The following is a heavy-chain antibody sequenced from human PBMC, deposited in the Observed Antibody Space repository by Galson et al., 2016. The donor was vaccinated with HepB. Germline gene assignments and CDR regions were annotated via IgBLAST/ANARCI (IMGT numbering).Heavy chain of an antibody. CDR2: IKSKTDGGTT. V-gene: IGHV3-15*01. Sequence: SLRLSCAASGFTFSNTWMSWVRQAPGKGLEWVGRIKSKTDGGTTDFAAPVKGRFSISRDDSRNTLYLQMNSLKGEDTAVYHCATSGRRFLAWSWGPGTTVTVSS. CDR1: GFTFSNTW. D-gene: IGHD3/OR15-3a*01. J-gene: IGHJ6*02. CDR3: ATSGRRFLAWS.